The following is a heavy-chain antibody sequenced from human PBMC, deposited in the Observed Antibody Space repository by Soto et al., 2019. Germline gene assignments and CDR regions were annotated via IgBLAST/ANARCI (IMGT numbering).Heavy chain of an antibody. D-gene: IGHD5-12*01. Sequence: QVQMVESGGGVVQPGRSLRLSCAASGFIFSNSAMHWVRQAPGMGLEWVAVISYDGSNKYYADSVKGRFTISRDNSKNTLYLQMNSLRAEDTAVYYCARDAPWRATRYYGMDVWGQGTTVTVSS. CDR1: GFIFSNSA. CDR2: ISYDGSNK. CDR3: ARDAPWRATRYYGMDV. V-gene: IGHV3-30-3*01. J-gene: IGHJ6*02.